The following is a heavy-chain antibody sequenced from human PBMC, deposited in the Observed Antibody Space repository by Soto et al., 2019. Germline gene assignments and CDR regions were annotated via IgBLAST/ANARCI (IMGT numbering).Heavy chain of an antibody. V-gene: IGHV3-7*01. Sequence: GGSLRLSCAASGFTFSSYWMSWVRQAPGKGLEWVANIKQDGSEKYYVDFVRGRFTLSRDNAKNSLQLQMNSLRAEDAAIYFCARVAYSYGWIFDYWGQGILVTVSS. CDR3: ARVAYSYGWIFDY. J-gene: IGHJ4*01. D-gene: IGHD3-16*01. CDR1: GFTFSSYW. CDR2: IKQDGSEK.